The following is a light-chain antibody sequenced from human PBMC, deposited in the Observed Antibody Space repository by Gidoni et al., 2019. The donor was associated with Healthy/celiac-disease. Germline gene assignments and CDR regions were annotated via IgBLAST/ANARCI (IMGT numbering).Light chain of an antibody. CDR1: QSVSSN. J-gene: IGKJ3*01. Sequence: EIVMTQSPATLSVSPGERATLSCRASQSVSSNLAWYQQKPGQAPRLLIYGASTRATGIPARFSGSGSGTEFTLTISSLQSEDFAVYYCQQYNNWPPFTFXXXTKVDIK. CDR2: GAS. V-gene: IGKV3-15*01. CDR3: QQYNNWPPFT.